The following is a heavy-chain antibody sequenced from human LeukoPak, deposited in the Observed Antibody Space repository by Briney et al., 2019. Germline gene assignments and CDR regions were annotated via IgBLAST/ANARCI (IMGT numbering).Heavy chain of an antibody. Sequence: SETLSPTCTVSGGSISSSSYYWGWIRQPPGKGLEWIGSIYYSGSTYYNPSLKSRVTISVDTSKNQFSLKLSSVTAADTAVYYCARQNIVATEFFDYWGQGTLVTVSS. CDR3: ARQNIVATEFFDY. J-gene: IGHJ4*02. CDR2: IYYSGST. V-gene: IGHV4-39*07. CDR1: GGSISSSSYY. D-gene: IGHD5-12*01.